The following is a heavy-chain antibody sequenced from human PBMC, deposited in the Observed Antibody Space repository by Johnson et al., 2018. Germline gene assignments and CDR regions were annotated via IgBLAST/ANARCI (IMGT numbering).Heavy chain of an antibody. J-gene: IGHJ6*02. V-gene: IGHV3-53*01. Sequence: VHLVESGGGLVQPGGSLRLSCAASGFTVSSNYMSWVRQAPGKGLEWVSVLYSGGSTYYADSVKGRFPISRDNSKNTLYLQMNSLRAEDTAVYYCARREMATINYYYYGMDVWGQGTTVTVSS. D-gene: IGHD5-24*01. CDR1: GFTVSSNY. CDR3: ARREMATINYYYYGMDV. CDR2: LYSGGST.